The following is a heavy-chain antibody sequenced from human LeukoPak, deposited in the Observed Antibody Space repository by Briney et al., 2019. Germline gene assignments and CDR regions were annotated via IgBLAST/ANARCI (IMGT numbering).Heavy chain of an antibody. V-gene: IGHV3-23*01. J-gene: IGHJ5*02. D-gene: IGHD2-15*01. CDR2: ISGSGGST. CDR3: AKDLTGYCSGGSCYTNWFDP. Sequence: GGSLRLSCAASGFTFSSYAMSWVRQAPGKGLEWVSAISGSGGSTYYADSVKGRFTISRDNSKNTLYLQMNSLRAEDTAVYYCAKDLTGYCSGGSCYTNWFDPWGQGTLVTASS. CDR1: GFTFSSYA.